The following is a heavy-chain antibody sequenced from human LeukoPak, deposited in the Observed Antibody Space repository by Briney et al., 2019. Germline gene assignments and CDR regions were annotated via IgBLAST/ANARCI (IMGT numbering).Heavy chain of an antibody. CDR2: IYPGDSDT. D-gene: IGHD6-19*01. CDR3: ARHGRAYSSGRPYYFDY. V-gene: IGHV5-51*01. CDR1: GYSFTSYW. Sequence: GESLKISCKGSGYSFTSYWIGWVRQMSGKGLEWMGIIYPGDSDTRYSPSFQGQVTISADKSISTAYLQWSSLKASDTAMYYCARHGRAYSSGRPYYFDYWGQGTLVTVSS. J-gene: IGHJ4*02.